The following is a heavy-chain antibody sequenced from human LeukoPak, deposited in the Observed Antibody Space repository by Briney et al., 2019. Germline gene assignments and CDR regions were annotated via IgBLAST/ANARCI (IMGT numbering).Heavy chain of an antibody. V-gene: IGHV4-4*09. CDR1: GGSISSYY. Sequence: PSENLSLTGTVSGGSISSYYWSWIRQPPGKGLEWIGYIYTSGSTKYNPSLKIRVTISVDTSKSQFSLNLSSVTAADTAVYYCARHMKYYDSSTGFDIWGRGTMVTVSS. J-gene: IGHJ3*02. CDR2: IYTSGST. D-gene: IGHD3-22*01. CDR3: ARHMKYYDSSTGFDI.